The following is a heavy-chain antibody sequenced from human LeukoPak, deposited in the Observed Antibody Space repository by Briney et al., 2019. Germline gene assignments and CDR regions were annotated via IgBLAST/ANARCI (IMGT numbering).Heavy chain of an antibody. CDR2: ISYDGSNK. V-gene: IGHV3-30*03. D-gene: IGHD3-3*01. J-gene: IGHJ4*02. CDR3: ARGPDYDFWSGYTGY. CDR1: GFTFSSYG. Sequence: AGGSLRLSCAASGFTFSSYGMHWVRQAPGKGLEWVAVISYDGSNKYYADSVKGRFTISRDNAKNSLYLQMNSLRAEDTAVYYCARGPDYDFWSGYTGYWGQGTQVTVSS.